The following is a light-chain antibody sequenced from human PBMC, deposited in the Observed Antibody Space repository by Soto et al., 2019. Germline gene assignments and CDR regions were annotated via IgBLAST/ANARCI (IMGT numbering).Light chain of an antibody. J-gene: IGKJ4*01. CDR3: QQYNSVSLLT. Sequence: DIQMTHSPSTLSVSVGDRVTITCRASQSISSWLAWYQQKPGKAPKLLIYKASTLESGVPSRFSGSGSGTEFTLTISSLQPDDFATYYCQQYNSVSLLTFGGGTKVDIK. CDR2: KAS. V-gene: IGKV1-5*03. CDR1: QSISSW.